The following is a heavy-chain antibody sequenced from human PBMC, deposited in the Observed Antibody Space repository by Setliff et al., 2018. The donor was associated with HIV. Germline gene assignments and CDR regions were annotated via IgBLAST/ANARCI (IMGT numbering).Heavy chain of an antibody. CDR2: ISAYNGNT. Sequence: ASVKVSCKASGATFSSYAISWVRQAPGQGLEWMGWISAYNGNTNYAQKLQGRITMTTDPSTSTAYMERSRLTSDDTAVYFCARDSRWTTGDYYYYNYMDVWGKGTTVTVSS. CDR1: GATFSSYA. J-gene: IGHJ6*03. V-gene: IGHV1-18*01. D-gene: IGHD1-1*01. CDR3: ARDSRWTTGDYYYYNYMDV.